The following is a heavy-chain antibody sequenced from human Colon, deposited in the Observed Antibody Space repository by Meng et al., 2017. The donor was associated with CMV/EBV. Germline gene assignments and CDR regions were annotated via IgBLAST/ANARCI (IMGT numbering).Heavy chain of an antibody. CDR1: GSTFSSYS. CDR3: AREDFDY. J-gene: IGHJ4*02. Sequence: GESLKISCAASGSTFSSYSMNWVRQAPGKGLEWVSSISSSSSYIYYADSVKGRFTISRDNTKNSLYLQINSLRAEDTAVYYCAREDFDYWGQGMLVTVSS. V-gene: IGHV3-21*01. CDR2: ISSSSSYI.